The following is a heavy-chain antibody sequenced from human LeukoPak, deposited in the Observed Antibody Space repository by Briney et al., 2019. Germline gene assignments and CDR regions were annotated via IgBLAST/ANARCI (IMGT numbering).Heavy chain of an antibody. Sequence: GGSLRLSCAASGSTFSSYGMHWVRQAPGKGLEWVAVIWYDGSNKYYADSVKGRFTISRDNSKNTLYLQMNSLRAEDTAVYYCARSGGSTTNNWFDPWGQGTLVTVSS. CDR3: ARSGGSTTNNWFDP. J-gene: IGHJ5*02. CDR2: IWYDGSNK. D-gene: IGHD2-2*01. CDR1: GSTFSSYG. V-gene: IGHV3-33*01.